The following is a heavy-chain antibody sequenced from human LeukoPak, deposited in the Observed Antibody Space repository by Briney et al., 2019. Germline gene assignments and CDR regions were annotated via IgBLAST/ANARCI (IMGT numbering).Heavy chain of an antibody. J-gene: IGHJ6*04. Sequence: SVKVSCKASGGTFSSYAISWVRRAPGQGLEWMGGIIPIFGTANYAQKFQGRVTITADKSTSTAYMELSSLRSEDTAVYYCARDYRSYDILTGYYPSGMDVWGKGTTVTVSS. CDR3: ARDYRSYDILTGYYPSGMDV. V-gene: IGHV1-69*06. D-gene: IGHD3-9*01. CDR1: GGTFSSYA. CDR2: IIPIFGTA.